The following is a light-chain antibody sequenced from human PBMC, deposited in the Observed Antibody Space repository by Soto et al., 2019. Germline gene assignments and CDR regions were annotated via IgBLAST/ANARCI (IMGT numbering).Light chain of an antibody. V-gene: IGLV2-14*01. CDR3: SSYAGNNNDV. CDR2: EVS. CDR1: SGDVGGYYY. J-gene: IGLJ6*01. Sequence: QSALTQPASVSGSPGQSITISCTGTSGDVGGYYYVSWYQQLPGKAPKLMISEVSNRPSGVSNRFSGSKSGNTASLTVSGLQADDEADYYCSSYAGNNNDVFGSATKLTVL.